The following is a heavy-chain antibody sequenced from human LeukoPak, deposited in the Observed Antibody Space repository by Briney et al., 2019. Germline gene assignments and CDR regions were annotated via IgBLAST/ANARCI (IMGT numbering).Heavy chain of an antibody. J-gene: IGHJ6*02. V-gene: IGHV1-2*02. CDR3: ARGQGFDYARFGMDV. CDR2: INPNSGGT. CDR1: GYTFTGYY. Sequence: GDSVKVSCKASGYTFTGYYMHWVRQAPGQGLEWMGWINPNSGGTNNVQKFQGRLTMTRDTSISTAYMELSRLRSDDTAVYYCARGQGFDYARFGMDVWGQGTTVTVSS. D-gene: IGHD5-12*01.